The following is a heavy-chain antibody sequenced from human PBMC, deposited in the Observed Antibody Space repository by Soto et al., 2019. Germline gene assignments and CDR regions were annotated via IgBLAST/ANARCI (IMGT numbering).Heavy chain of an antibody. D-gene: IGHD3-3*01. CDR2: IYYSGST. CDR1: GSSISSGGYY. V-gene: IGHV4-31*03. Sequence: SETLCLTCIVSGSSISSGGYYWSWIREHPGKGLEWIGYIYYSGSTYYNASPKSRVTISVDTSKNQFSLKLSSVTAADTAVYYCARVVTKRGGYYYGMDVWGQGTTVTVSS. CDR3: ARVVTKRGGYYYGMDV. J-gene: IGHJ6*02.